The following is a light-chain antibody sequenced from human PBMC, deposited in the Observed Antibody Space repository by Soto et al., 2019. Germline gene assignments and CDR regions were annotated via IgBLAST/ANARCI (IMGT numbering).Light chain of an antibody. V-gene: IGLV1-51*01. Sequence: QSVLTQPPSVSAAPGQKVTISCSGSSSNIGNNYVSWYQQFPGTAPKLLIYDNKKRPSGIPDRFSASKSGTSATLGITGVQTGDEADYYCGTWDNSLRAGLFGGGTKVTVL. CDR2: DNK. CDR1: SSNIGNNY. J-gene: IGLJ3*02. CDR3: GTWDNSLRAGL.